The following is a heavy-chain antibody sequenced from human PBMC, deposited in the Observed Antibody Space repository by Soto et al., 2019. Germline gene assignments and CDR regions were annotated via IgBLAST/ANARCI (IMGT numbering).Heavy chain of an antibody. CDR2: IKQDGSEK. CDR3: ARVVAAAGHYYYGMDV. Sequence: GGSLRLSCAASGFTFSSYWISWVRQAPGKGLEWVANIKQDGSEKYYVDSVKGRFTISRDNAKNSLYLQMNSLRAEDTAVYYCARVVAAAGHYYYGMDVWGQGTTVTVSS. CDR1: GFTFSSYW. V-gene: IGHV3-7*01. D-gene: IGHD6-13*01. J-gene: IGHJ6*02.